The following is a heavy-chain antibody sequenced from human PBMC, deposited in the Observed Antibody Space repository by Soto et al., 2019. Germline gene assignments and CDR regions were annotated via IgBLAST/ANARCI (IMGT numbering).Heavy chain of an antibody. CDR2: IKKDGSEK. CDR1: GFTFSSYW. D-gene: IGHD1-26*01. V-gene: IGHV3-7*03. Sequence: GGSLRLSCEASGFTFSSYWMSWVRQGLGKGLEWVANIKKDGSEKYYVDSVKGRFTISRDNAKNSLYLQMNSLRAEDTAVYYCARSGAHDAFDIWGQGXMVTVSS. J-gene: IGHJ3*02. CDR3: ARSGAHDAFDI.